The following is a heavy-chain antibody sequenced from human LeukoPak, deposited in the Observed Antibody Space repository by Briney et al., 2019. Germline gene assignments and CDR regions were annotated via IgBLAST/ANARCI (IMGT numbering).Heavy chain of an antibody. V-gene: IGHV4-38-2*01. J-gene: IGHJ6*03. CDR2: IYRTGST. CDR1: DYSISSGYY. CDR3: ARFPTVRAHYYYYIDV. D-gene: IGHD1-1*01. Sequence: PSETLSLTCAVSDYSISSGYYWGWIRQPPGKGLEWIATIYRTGSTYYNPSLKSRVTISVDTSKNHFSLKLTSVTAADSAVYYCARFPTVRAHYYYYIDVWGKGTTVNVFS.